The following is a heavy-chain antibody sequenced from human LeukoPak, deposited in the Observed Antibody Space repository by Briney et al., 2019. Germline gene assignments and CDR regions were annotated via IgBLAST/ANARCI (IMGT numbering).Heavy chain of an antibody. CDR2: ISSSSSYI. Sequence: GGSLRLSCAASGFTFSSYSMNWVCQAPGKGLEWVSSISSSSSYIYYADSVKGRFTSSRDNAKNSLYLQMNSLRAEDTAVYYCASPNYYDSSGCRYWGQGTLVTVSS. J-gene: IGHJ4*02. CDR1: GFTFSSYS. V-gene: IGHV3-21*01. CDR3: ASPNYYDSSGCRY. D-gene: IGHD3-22*01.